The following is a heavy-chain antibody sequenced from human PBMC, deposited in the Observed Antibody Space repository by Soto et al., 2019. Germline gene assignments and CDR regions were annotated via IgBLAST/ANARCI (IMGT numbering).Heavy chain of an antibody. D-gene: IGHD4-17*01. CDR1: GFRFSDYI. CDR3: ARDLMDYGASFHY. Sequence: EVQLGESGGGFVQPGRSLRLSCAASGFRFSDYIMNWVRQAPGKGLERIAYVSSSSNAIYYAVTVQGLFTISRDNVNISLFLQMNSLRAEDTAVYYCARDLMDYGASFHYGGQGTLVTVSA. J-gene: IGHJ4*02. CDR2: VSSSSNAI. V-gene: IGHV3-48*01.